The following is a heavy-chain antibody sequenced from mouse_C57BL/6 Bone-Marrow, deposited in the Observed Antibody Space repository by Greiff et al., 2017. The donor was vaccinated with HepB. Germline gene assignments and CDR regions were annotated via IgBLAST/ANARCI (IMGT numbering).Heavy chain of an antibody. CDR3: ASTTVDYFDY. CDR2: IHPNSGST. V-gene: IGHV1-64*01. J-gene: IGHJ2*01. Sequence: QVQLQQSGAELVKPGASVKLSCKASGYTFTSYWMHWVKQRPGQGLEWIGMIHPNSGSTNYNEKFKSKATLTVDKSSSTAYMQLSSLTSEDSAVYYCASTTVDYFDYWGQGTTLTVSS. D-gene: IGHD1-1*01. CDR1: GYTFTSYW.